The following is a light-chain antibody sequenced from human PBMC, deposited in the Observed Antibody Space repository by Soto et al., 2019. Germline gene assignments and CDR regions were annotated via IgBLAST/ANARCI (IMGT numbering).Light chain of an antibody. Sequence: EIVMTQSPATLSVSPGERATLSCRASQSVSSNLAWYQQKPGQAARLLIYGASTRATGIPARFSGSGYATEFPLPISSLQSVDFADSFCQQYNNFQKLTLCGGTKVEIK. J-gene: IGKJ4*01. V-gene: IGKV3-15*01. CDR3: QQYNNFQKLT. CDR2: GAS. CDR1: QSVSSN.